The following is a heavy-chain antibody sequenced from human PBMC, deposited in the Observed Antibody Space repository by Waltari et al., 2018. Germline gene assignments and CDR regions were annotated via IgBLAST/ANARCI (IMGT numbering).Heavy chain of an antibody. CDR1: GSTFSSYA. Sequence: QVQLVQSGAEVKKPGSSVKVSCKASGSTFSSYAISWVRQAPGQGLEWMGGIIPILGIANYAQKFQGRVTITADKSTSTAYMELSSLRSEDTAVYYCASCGGDCSISPLYAFDIWGQGTMVTVSS. CDR3: ASCGGDCSISPLYAFDI. CDR2: IIPILGIA. D-gene: IGHD2-21*01. V-gene: IGHV1-69*10. J-gene: IGHJ3*02.